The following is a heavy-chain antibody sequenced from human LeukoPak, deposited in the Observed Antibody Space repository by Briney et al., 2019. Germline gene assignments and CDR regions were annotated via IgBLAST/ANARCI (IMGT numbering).Heavy chain of an antibody. CDR1: GFTFSSYG. V-gene: IGHV3-30*03. CDR3: ARATDSRGAFDI. D-gene: IGHD2-21*02. Sequence: PGGSLRLSCAASGFTFSSYGMHWVRQAPGKGLEWVAVISYDGSNKYYADSVKGRFTISRDNSKNTLYLQMNSLRAEDTAVYYCARATDSRGAFDIWGQGTMVTVSS. J-gene: IGHJ3*02. CDR2: ISYDGSNK.